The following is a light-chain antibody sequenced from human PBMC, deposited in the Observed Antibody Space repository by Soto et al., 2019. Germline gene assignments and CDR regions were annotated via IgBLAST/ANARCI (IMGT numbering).Light chain of an antibody. J-gene: IGLJ1*01. CDR1: SSDVGGYNY. CDR3: CSYAGSYTLV. CDR2: DVS. V-gene: IGLV2-11*01. Sequence: QSALTQPRSVSGSPGQSVTISCTGTSSDVGGYNYVSWYQQHPGKAPKLMIYDVSKRPSGVPDRFCGSKSGNTASLTISGLQAEDEADYYCCSYAGSYTLVFGTGTKLTVL.